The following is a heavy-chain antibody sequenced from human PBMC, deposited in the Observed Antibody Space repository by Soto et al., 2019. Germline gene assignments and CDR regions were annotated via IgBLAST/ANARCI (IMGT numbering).Heavy chain of an antibody. Sequence: GGSLRLSCAASGCTFRSYTMSWVRQAPGKGLEWISSISASGGRPSYADSVQGRFIISRDNPMNTVYLQMSSLRAEDTARYFCAKARCSTTDCYVPDSWGQGTLVTVPS. CDR2: ISASGGRP. J-gene: IGHJ5*01. CDR3: AKARCSTTDCYVPDS. D-gene: IGHD1-1*01. CDR1: GCTFRSYT. V-gene: IGHV3-23*01.